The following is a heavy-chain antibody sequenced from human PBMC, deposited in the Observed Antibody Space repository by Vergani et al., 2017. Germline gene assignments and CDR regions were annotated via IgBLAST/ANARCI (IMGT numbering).Heavy chain of an antibody. CDR1: GFTFSSYG. CDR3: ARADYDFWSGYLSYFDY. Sequence: QVQLVESGGGVVQPGRSLRLSCAASGFTFSSYGMHWVRQAPGKGLEWVAVISYDGSNKYYADSVKGRFTISRDNSKNTLYLQMNSLRAEDTAVYYCARADYDFWSGYLSYFDYWGQGTLVTVSS. D-gene: IGHD3-3*01. V-gene: IGHV3-30*03. J-gene: IGHJ4*02. CDR2: ISYDGSNK.